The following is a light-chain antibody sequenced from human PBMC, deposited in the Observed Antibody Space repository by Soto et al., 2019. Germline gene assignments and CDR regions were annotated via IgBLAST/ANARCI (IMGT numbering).Light chain of an antibody. CDR2: DVN. CDR1: GNDVGGYTF. V-gene: IGLV2-14*03. Sequence: QSVLTPPGSVSGSPGHSISISCTGTGNDVGGYTFVSWYQQHPDKVPKLVIFDVNRRPSGVSDRFSGSKSVNAASLTISGLQAEDEADYYCCSYTATTTYVFGTGTKVTVL. J-gene: IGLJ1*01. CDR3: CSYTATTTYV.